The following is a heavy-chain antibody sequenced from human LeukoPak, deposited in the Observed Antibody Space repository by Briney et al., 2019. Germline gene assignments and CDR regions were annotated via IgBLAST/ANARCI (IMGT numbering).Heavy chain of an antibody. V-gene: IGHV3-23*01. Sequence: PGGSLRLSCAASGFIFSSYAMGWVRQGPGKGLEWVSGISGSGGSTYYADSVEGRFTISRDNSKNTLYLQMNSLRADDTAVYYCAMGLGSGDSCPPDYWGQGPLVTVSS. D-gene: IGHD2-15*01. CDR1: GFIFSSYA. CDR2: ISGSGGST. J-gene: IGHJ4*02. CDR3: AMGLGSGDSCPPDY.